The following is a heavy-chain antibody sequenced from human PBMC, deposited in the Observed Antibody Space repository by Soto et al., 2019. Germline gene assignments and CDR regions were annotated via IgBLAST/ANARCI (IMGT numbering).Heavy chain of an antibody. CDR3: ARGPYGDYYFDY. J-gene: IGHJ4*02. CDR1: GYSFTSYD. Sequence: QVQLEQSGAEVKKPGASVKVSFKASGYSFTSYDISWVREAPGQGLEWMGWISAYNGNTNYAQKLQGRVTMTTDTSTSTAYMELRSLRSDDTAVYYCARGPYGDYYFDYWGQGTLVTVSS. V-gene: IGHV1-18*01. CDR2: ISAYNGNT. D-gene: IGHD4-17*01.